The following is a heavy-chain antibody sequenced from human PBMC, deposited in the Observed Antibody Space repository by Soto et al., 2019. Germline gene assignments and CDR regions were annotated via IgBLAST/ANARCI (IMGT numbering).Heavy chain of an antibody. Sequence: SETLSLTCTFSGGSISSGGYSWTWIRQHPGKGLEWIGYIYYSGSTYYKPSLKSRVTISVDTSKNQLSLKLSSVTAADTAVYYCAVASTSHPGAFDICGQGTTLPVSS. V-gene: IGHV4-31*03. CDR2: IYYSGST. CDR1: GGSISSGGYS. CDR3: AVASTSHPGAFDI. J-gene: IGHJ3*02.